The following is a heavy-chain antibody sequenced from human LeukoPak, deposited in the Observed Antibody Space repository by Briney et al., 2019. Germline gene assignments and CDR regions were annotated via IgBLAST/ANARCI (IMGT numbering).Heavy chain of an antibody. Sequence: GGSLRLSCAASGFTFSSYGMHWVRQAPGKGLEWVAVIWYDGSNKYYADSVKGRFTISRDSSKNTLYLQMNSLRAEDTAVYYCAKADAKSGSYQRDPFDYWGQGTLVTVSS. V-gene: IGHV3-33*06. CDR2: IWYDGSNK. D-gene: IGHD1-26*01. CDR1: GFTFSSYG. J-gene: IGHJ4*02. CDR3: AKADAKSGSYQRDPFDY.